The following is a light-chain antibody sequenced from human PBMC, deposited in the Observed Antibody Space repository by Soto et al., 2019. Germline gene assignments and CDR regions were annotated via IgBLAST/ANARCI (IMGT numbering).Light chain of an antibody. CDR1: QSVSSN. Sequence: EIVMTQSPATLSVSPGERATLSCRASQSVSSNLAWYQQKPGQAPRLLIYGASTRATGIPARFSGSGSGTEFTLTISSLQSEDFAVYYCQQHNNWPPWKFGQGTKVDIK. J-gene: IGKJ1*01. V-gene: IGKV3-15*01. CDR3: QQHNNWPPWK. CDR2: GAS.